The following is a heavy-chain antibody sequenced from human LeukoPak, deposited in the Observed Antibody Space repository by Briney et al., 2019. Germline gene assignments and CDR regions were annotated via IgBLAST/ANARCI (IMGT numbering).Heavy chain of an antibody. J-gene: IGHJ6*02. CDR2: ISAYNGNT. D-gene: IGHD4-17*01. V-gene: IGHV1-18*01. Sequence: ASVKVSCKASGYTFTSYGISWVRQAPGQGLEWMGWISAYNGNTNYAQKLQGRVTMTTDTSTSTAYMELRSLRSDDTAVYYCARDRDYGVVYGMVVWGQGTTVTVSS. CDR1: GYTFTSYG. CDR3: ARDRDYGVVYGMVV.